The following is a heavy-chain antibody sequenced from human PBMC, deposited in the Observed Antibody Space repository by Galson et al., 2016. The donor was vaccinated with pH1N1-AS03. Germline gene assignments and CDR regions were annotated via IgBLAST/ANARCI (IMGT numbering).Heavy chain of an antibody. D-gene: IGHD3-9*01. V-gene: IGHV4-39*07. CDR1: GGSINSSSYY. CDR2: IFYSGNT. CDR3: ARIRPHYDFLTGYYMGENWFDP. J-gene: IGHJ5*02. Sequence: SETLSLTCTVSGGSINSSSYYWGWIRQPPGKGLEWIGNIFYSGNTYYNPSLKSRVTISVDTSKNQFSLKLSSVTAADTAMYNCARIRPHYDFLTGYYMGENWFDPWGQGTLVTVSS.